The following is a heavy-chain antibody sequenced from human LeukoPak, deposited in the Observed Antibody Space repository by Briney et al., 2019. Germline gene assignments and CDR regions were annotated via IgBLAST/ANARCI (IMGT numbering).Heavy chain of an antibody. D-gene: IGHD3-22*01. CDR1: GGTFSSYA. CDR3: ARGRGLLLFDY. CDR2: IIPIFGTE. V-gene: IGHV1-69*13. Sequence: ASVKVSCKASGGTFSSYAISRVRQAPGHGLEWMGGIIPIFGTENNAQKFQGRVTITADETTSTAYMELSSLRSEDTAVYYCARGRGLLLFDYWGQGTLVTVPS. J-gene: IGHJ4*02.